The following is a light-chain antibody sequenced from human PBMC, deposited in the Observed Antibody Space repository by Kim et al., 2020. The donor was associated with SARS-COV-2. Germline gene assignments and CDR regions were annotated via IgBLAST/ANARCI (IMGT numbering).Light chain of an antibody. V-gene: IGKV3-11*01. J-gene: IGKJ4*01. Sequence: PGESAPLSCRASQSVSSYLAWYQQKPGQAPRLLIYDASNRATGIPARFSGSGSGTDFTLTISSLEPEDFAVYYCQQRSNWPPVLTFGGGTKVDIK. CDR2: DAS. CDR3: QQRSNWPPVLT. CDR1: QSVSSY.